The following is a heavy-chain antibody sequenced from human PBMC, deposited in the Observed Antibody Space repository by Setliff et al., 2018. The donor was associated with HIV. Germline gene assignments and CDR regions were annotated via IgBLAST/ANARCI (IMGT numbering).Heavy chain of an antibody. Sequence: SVKVSCKASGGSFSSHTINWVRQAPGQGLEWMGEIIPIFGVANYARKFQGRATITADKSTSTACMELSSLRSEDTAVYYCARGQNRGDDYFDYWGQGTLVTVSS. J-gene: IGHJ4*02. CDR2: IIPIFGVA. CDR3: ARGQNRGDDYFDY. V-gene: IGHV1-69*10. D-gene: IGHD2-21*02. CDR1: GGSFSSHT.